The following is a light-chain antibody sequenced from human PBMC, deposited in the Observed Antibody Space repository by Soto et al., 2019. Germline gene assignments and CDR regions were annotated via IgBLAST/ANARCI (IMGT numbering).Light chain of an antibody. Sequence: EIVMTQSPATLSVSRGERATLSCRASQSVSSNLAWYQQKPAQAPRLLIYGASTRATGIPARFSGSGSGTEFTLTISSLPSEDFAVYYCQQYNNWPPWTFRQGTKVEIK. V-gene: IGKV3-15*01. CDR1: QSVSSN. CDR2: GAS. CDR3: QQYNNWPPWT. J-gene: IGKJ1*01.